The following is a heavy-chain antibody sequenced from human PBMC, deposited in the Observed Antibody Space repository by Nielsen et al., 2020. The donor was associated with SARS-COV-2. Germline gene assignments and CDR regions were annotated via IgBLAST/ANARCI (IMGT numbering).Heavy chain of an antibody. D-gene: IGHD6-25*01. CDR2: TYYRSKWYN. Sequence: SQTLSLTCVISGDSVSSNSAAWNWIRQSPSRGLEWLGRTYYRSKWYNDYAVSVKSRLTINPDTSKNQFSLQLNSVTPEDTALYYCARSQKMTAASPLHIDYWGQGTLVTVSS. V-gene: IGHV6-1*01. J-gene: IGHJ4*02. CDR1: GDSVSSNSAA. CDR3: ARSQKMTAASPLHIDY.